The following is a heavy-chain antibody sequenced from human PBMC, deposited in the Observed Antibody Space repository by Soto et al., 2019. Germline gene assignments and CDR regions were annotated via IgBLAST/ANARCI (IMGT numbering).Heavy chain of an antibody. CDR2: ISDSGSTT. D-gene: IGHD3-16*01. J-gene: IGHJ4*02. Sequence: EVQLLESGGGLVQPGGSPRLSCAASGFTFSNYAMSWVRQAPGKGLEWVSTISDSGSTTFYADSVKGRFTISRDNSKNTLYLQMNSLRAEDTAVYYCLMGYFFDYWGQGTLVTVSS. CDR1: GFTFSNYA. V-gene: IGHV3-23*01. CDR3: LMGYFFDY.